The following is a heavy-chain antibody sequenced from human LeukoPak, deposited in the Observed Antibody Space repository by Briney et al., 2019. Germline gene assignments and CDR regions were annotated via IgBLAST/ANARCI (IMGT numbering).Heavy chain of an antibody. CDR2: ISYSGGST. Sequence: GGSLRLSCAASGFTFSNYAMNWVRQAPGKGLEWVSGISYSGGSTYYADSVKGRFTISRDNSKNTLFLQVNSLKTEDTAVYYCTGGLSVRRSNNPPVDYWGQGTLVTVS. V-gene: IGHV3-23*01. J-gene: IGHJ4*02. CDR1: GFTFSNYA. D-gene: IGHD1-1*01. CDR3: TGGLSVRRSNNPPVDY.